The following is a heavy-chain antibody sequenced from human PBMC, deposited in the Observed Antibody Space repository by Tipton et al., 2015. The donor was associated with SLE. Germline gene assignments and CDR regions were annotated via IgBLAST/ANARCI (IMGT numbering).Heavy chain of an antibody. V-gene: IGHV4-34*01. CDR2: INHSGNT. CDR1: GGSFSGYY. J-gene: IGHJ3*02. CDR3: ARDQGTGGAFDI. D-gene: IGHD7-27*01. Sequence: TLSLTCAVYGGSFSGYYWSWIRQPPGKGLEWIGEINHSGNTNQNPSLKSRVTISVDTSKNQFSLKLSSVTAADTAVYYCARDQGTGGAFDIWGQGTMVTVSS.